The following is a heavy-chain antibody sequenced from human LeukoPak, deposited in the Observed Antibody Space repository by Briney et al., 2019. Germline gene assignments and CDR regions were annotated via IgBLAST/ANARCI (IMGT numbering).Heavy chain of an antibody. CDR2: ISAYNGNT. J-gene: IGHJ3*02. CDR1: NYTFTSYG. Sequence: ASVKVSCKASNYTFTSYGLSWVRQAPGQGLEWMGWISAYNGNTNYAQKLQGRVTMTTDTSTSTAYMELSSLRSEDTAVYYCARDSRGYCSSTSCFDAFDIWGQGTMVTVSS. D-gene: IGHD2-2*01. CDR3: ARDSRGYCSSTSCFDAFDI. V-gene: IGHV1-18*01.